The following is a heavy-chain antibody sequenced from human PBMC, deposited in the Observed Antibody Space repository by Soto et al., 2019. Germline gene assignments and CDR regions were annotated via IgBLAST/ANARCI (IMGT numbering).Heavy chain of an antibody. CDR2: IIPIFGTA. J-gene: IGHJ6*02. V-gene: IGHV1-69*01. Sequence: QVQLVQSGAEVKKPGSSVKVSCKASGGTFSSYAISWVRQAPGQGLEWMGGIIPIFGTANYAQKFQGRVTITADESTSTAYMELSSLRSEDTAVYYCARLARGYRYGPSQYGMDVWGQGTTVTVSS. D-gene: IGHD5-18*01. CDR3: ARLARGYRYGPSQYGMDV. CDR1: GGTFSSYA.